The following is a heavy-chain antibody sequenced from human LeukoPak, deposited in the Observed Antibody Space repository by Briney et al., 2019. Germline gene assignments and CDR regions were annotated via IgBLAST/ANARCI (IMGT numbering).Heavy chain of an antibody. CDR3: ARGERWLQLY. Sequence: ASVKVSCKASGYTFTGYYIHWVRQAPGQGLEWMGWINPNSGATNYAQNFQGRVTMTRDTSISTAYVELSRLRSDDTAVYYCARGERWLQLYWGQGTLVTVSS. V-gene: IGHV1-2*02. D-gene: IGHD5-24*01. CDR1: GYTFTGYY. J-gene: IGHJ4*02. CDR2: INPNSGAT.